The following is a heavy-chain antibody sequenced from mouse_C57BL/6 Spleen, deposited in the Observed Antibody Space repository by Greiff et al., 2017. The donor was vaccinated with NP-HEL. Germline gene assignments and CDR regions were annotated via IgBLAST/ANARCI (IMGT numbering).Heavy chain of an antibody. V-gene: IGHV5-4*01. D-gene: IGHD2-1*01. CDR3: ARVIYYGNYGYLDV. Sequence: EVQGVESGGGLVKPGGSLKLSCAASGFTFSSYAMSWVRQTPEKRLEWVATISDGGSYTYYPDNVKGRFTISRDNAKNNLYLQMSQLKSEDTVMYYGARVIYYGNYGYLDVWGTGTTVTVSS. CDR2: ISDGGSYT. CDR1: GFTFSSYA. J-gene: IGHJ1*03.